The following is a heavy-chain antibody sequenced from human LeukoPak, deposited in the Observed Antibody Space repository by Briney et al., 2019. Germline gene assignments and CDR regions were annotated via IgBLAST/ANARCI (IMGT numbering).Heavy chain of an antibody. J-gene: IGHJ4*02. V-gene: IGHV1-24*01. CDR2: FDPEDGET. D-gene: IGHD1-26*01. CDR3: ATSIIVGTTRAGDY. CDR1: GYTLTELS. Sequence: ASVKVSCKVSGYTLTELSMHWVRQAPGKGLEWMGGFDPEDGETIYAQKFQGRVTMTEDTSTDTAYMELSSLRSEDTAVYYCATSIIVGTTRAGDYWGQGTLVTVSS.